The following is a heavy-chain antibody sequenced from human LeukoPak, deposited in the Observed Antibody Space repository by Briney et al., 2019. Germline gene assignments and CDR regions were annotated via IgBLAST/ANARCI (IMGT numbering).Heavy chain of an antibody. CDR2: ISYDGRNK. D-gene: IGHD2-2*01. V-gene: IGHV3-30*18. Sequence: PGGSLRLSCAASGFTFSSCWMTWVRQAPGKGLEWVAVISYDGRNKHYPDSVKGRFTISRDISTDTLWLQMDSLRTEDTAVYYCAKGPLRGTAAAIDYWGQGTLVTVSS. CDR1: GFTFSSCW. CDR3: AKGPLRGTAAAIDY. J-gene: IGHJ4*02.